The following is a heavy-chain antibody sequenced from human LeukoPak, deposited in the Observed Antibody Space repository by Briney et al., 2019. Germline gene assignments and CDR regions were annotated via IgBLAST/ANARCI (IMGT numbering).Heavy chain of an antibody. CDR2: IDWDDDK. J-gene: IGHJ3*02. D-gene: IGHD2-15*01. CDR1: GFSLSTSGMC. V-gene: IGHV2-70*11. Sequence: VSDPALVKPTQTLTLTCTFSGFSLSTSGMCVSWIRQPPGKALGWLARIDWDDDKYYSTSLKTRLTISKDTSKNQVVLTMTNMDPVDTATYYCARIRVVAATGNAFDIWGQGTMVTVSS. CDR3: ARIRVVAATGNAFDI.